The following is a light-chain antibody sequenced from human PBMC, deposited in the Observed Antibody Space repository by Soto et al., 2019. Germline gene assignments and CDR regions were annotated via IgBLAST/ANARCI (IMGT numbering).Light chain of an antibody. Sequence: QPVLTQSPSASASLGASVKLTCTLSSGHSSYAIAWHQQQPEKGPRYLMKVNSDGSHNKGDGIPDRFSGSSSGAERYLTISSHQSEDEADYYCQTWGTGIRVFGGGTKLTVL. CDR2: VNSDGSH. CDR1: SGHSSYA. CDR3: QTWGTGIRV. V-gene: IGLV4-69*01. J-gene: IGLJ3*02.